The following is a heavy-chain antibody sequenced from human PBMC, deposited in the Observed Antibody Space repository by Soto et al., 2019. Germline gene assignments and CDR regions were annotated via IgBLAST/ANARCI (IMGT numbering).Heavy chain of an antibody. Sequence: QVQLVESGGGVVQPGRSLRLSCAASGFTFSSYGMHWVRQAPGKGLEWVAVISYDGSNKYYADSVKGRFTISRDNSKNTLYLQMNSLRAEDTAVYYCAKAFYRLSVTVASMDVWGQGTTVPVSS. J-gene: IGHJ6*02. D-gene: IGHD4-17*01. CDR3: AKAFYRLSVTVASMDV. V-gene: IGHV3-30*18. CDR1: GFTFSSYG. CDR2: ISYDGSNK.